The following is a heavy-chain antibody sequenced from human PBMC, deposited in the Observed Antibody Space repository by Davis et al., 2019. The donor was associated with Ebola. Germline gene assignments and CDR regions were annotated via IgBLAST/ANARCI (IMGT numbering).Heavy chain of an antibody. D-gene: IGHD5-24*01. CDR1: GFTFSSYS. CDR3: ARDQVVRWLQLEGYYYMDV. CDR2: ISSSSSYI. J-gene: IGHJ6*03. Sequence: GESLKISCAASGFTFSSYSMNRVRQAPGKGLEWVSSISSSSSYIYYADSVKGRFTISRDNAKNSLYLQMNSLRDEDTAVYYCARDQVVRWLQLEGYYYMDVWGKGTTVTVSS. V-gene: IGHV3-21*01.